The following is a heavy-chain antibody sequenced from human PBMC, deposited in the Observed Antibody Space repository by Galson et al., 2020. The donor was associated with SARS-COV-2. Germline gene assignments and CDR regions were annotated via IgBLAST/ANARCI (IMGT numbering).Heavy chain of an antibody. D-gene: IGHD3-9*01. CDR3: ARQILTCYDSFYYFDF. CDR2: IYYTESN. V-gene: IGHV4-39*01. CDR1: GGSISSSNYY. Sequence: SETLSLTCTVSGGSISSSNYYWGWVRQPPGEGLEWIGSIYYTESNYYNPSLTSRVTMSVDTSRNQFSLKLSSVTAADTSVYYCARQILTCYDSFYYFDFWGQGTLVTVSS. J-gene: IGHJ4*02.